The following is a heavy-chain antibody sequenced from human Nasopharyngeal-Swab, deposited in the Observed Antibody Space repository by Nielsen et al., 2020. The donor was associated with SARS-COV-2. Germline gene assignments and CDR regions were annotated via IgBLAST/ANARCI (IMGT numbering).Heavy chain of an antibody. J-gene: IGHJ6*02. CDR2: ISGGSSAI. CDR3: ARDPGNSYANMDV. D-gene: IGHD5-18*01. V-gene: IGHV3-48*02. CDR1: GFTFRTYS. Sequence: GESLKISFAASGFTFRTYSMNWVRQAPGKGLEWVSYISGGSSAIYYADSVKGRFTISRDNAKNSLYLQMNSLRDEDTAVYFCARDPGNSYANMDVWGQGTTVTVSS.